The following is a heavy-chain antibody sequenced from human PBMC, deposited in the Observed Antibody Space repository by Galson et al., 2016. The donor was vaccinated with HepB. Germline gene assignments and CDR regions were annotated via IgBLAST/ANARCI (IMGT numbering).Heavy chain of an antibody. CDR2: TYFRSKWYS. CDR3: VEGFSLRN. J-gene: IGHJ4*02. CDR1: GDSVSRNTAA. V-gene: IGHV6-1*01. Sequence: CAIFGDSVSRNTAAWNWIRQSPSRGLEWLGRTYFRSKWYSAYGVAVNGRITISPDTAKNQFSLHLTSVTPDDTGIYYCVEGFSLRNWGQGTLVTVSS.